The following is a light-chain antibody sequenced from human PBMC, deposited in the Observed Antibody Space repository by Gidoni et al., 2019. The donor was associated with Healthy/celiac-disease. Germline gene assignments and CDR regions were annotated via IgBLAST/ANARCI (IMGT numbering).Light chain of an antibody. V-gene: IGLV2-11*01. CDR2: DVT. Sequence: QSALTQPRSVSGSPGQSVTISCTGTSSDVGGYDYVSWCQQHPGKDPKLIIYDVTKRPSGVPSRYSGSKSSNTASLTISGRETEDEADYYCCSYAGSYTYVVFGGGTKLTVL. CDR3: CSYAGSYTYVV. J-gene: IGLJ2*01. CDR1: SSDVGGYDY.